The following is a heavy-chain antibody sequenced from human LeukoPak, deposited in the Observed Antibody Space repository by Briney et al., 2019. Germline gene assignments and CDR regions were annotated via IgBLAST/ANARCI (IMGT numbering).Heavy chain of an antibody. CDR2: IYYTGST. CDR1: GGSISSYY. V-gene: IGHV4-59*08. J-gene: IGHJ4*02. CDR3: ASHGSSGHDPLT. Sequence: PSETLSLTCTVSGGSISSYYWSWIRRPPGKGLEWIGYIYYTGSTSYNPSLKSRVTISLDTSKSQSPLRLTSVTAADTAVYYCASHGSSGHDPLTWGQGTLVTVSS. D-gene: IGHD5-12*01.